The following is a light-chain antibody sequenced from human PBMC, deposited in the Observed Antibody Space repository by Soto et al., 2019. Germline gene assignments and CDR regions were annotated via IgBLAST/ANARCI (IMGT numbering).Light chain of an antibody. V-gene: IGKV3D-15*01. Sequence: EIVMTQSPATLSVSPGERATLSCRASQSVSSNLAWYQQKPGQAPRLLIYGASTRATGIPASFSGSESGTEFTLTISRLQSEYIAVYYCQQYNNWPLFGPGNKVDIK. CDR2: GAS. J-gene: IGKJ3*01. CDR1: QSVSSN. CDR3: QQYNNWPL.